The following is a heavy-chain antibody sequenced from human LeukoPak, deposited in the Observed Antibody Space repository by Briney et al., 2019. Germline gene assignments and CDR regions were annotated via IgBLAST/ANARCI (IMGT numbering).Heavy chain of an antibody. D-gene: IGHD2-15*01. Sequence: PSETLSLTCAVYGGSFNGYYWSWLRQPPGKGLEWLGEINHSGSTNYNPSLKSRVTISLDTSKNQFSLKLSSVTAADTAVYYCAREASGFYYMDVWGKGTTVTVSS. CDR2: INHSGST. V-gene: IGHV4-34*01. J-gene: IGHJ6*03. CDR1: GGSFNGYY. CDR3: AREASGFYYMDV.